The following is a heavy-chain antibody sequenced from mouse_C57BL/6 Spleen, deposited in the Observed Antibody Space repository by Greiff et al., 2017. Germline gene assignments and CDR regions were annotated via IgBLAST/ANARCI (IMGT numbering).Heavy chain of an antibody. CDR2: IFPGSGST. Sequence: VQLQQSGPELVQPGASVTISCKASGYTFTDYYINWVKQRPGQGLEWIGWIFPGSGSTYYNEKFKCKATLTVDKSSSTAYMLLSSLTSDDSAVYFCARPANWVYAMDYWGQGTSVTVSS. CDR1: GYTFTDYY. D-gene: IGHD4-1*01. J-gene: IGHJ4*01. CDR3: ARPANWVYAMDY. V-gene: IGHV1-75*01.